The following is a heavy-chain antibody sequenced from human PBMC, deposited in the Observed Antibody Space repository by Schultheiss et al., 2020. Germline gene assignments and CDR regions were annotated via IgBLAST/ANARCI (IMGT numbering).Heavy chain of an antibody. Sequence: GGSLRLSCAASGFTFSSYSMNWVRQAPGKGLEWVSYISSSISTIYYADSVKGRFTISRDNAKNSLYLQMNSLRAEDTAVYYCARDRSRCSVWGQGTTVTVSS. CDR1: GFTFSSYS. D-gene: IGHD2-8*01. CDR2: ISSSISTI. CDR3: ARDRSRCSV. J-gene: IGHJ6*02. V-gene: IGHV3-48*01.